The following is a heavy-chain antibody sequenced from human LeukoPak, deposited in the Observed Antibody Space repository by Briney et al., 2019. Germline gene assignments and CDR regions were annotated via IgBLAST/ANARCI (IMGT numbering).Heavy chain of an antibody. CDR2: ISNSGSTI. J-gene: IGHJ4*02. D-gene: IGHD3-22*01. CDR3: ARGRYYDSGGFYLS. V-gene: IGHV3-48*03. CDR1: GFTFSSYE. Sequence: GGSLRLSCAAPGFTFSSYEMNWVRQAPGKGLEWISYISNSGSTIYYVDSVKGRFTVSRDNAKNSLFLQMNSLRAEDTAVYYCARGRYYDSGGFYLSWGQGTLVTVSS.